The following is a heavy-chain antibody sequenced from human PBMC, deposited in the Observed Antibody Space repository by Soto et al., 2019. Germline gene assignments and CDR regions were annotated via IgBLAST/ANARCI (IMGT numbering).Heavy chain of an antibody. D-gene: IGHD3-10*01. CDR3: ARGPYGSPNF. J-gene: IGHJ4*02. CDR1: DGSISSGDYY. Sequence: SETLSLTCTVSDGSISSGDYYWGWIRQLPGKGLEWVGYICCSGSTYHNPSLKSRLTISIDTSKNQFSLKLSSVTAADTAVYFCARGPYGSPNFWAQGTLVTVSS. CDR2: ICCSGST. V-gene: IGHV4-31*03.